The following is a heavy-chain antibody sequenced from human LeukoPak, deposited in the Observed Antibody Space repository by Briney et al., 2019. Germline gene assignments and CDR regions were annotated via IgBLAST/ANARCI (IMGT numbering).Heavy chain of an antibody. CDR2: MNPNSGNT. J-gene: IGHJ4*02. V-gene: IGHV1-8*01. D-gene: IGHD4/OR15-4a*01. CDR1: GYTFTSYD. CDR3: ARRLEPLDYGGDY. Sequence: GASVKVSCKASGYTFTSYDINWVRQATGQGLEWMGWMNPNSGNTGYTQKFQGRVTMTRNTSISTAYMELSSLRSEDTAVYYCARRLEPLDYGGDYWGQETLVTVSS.